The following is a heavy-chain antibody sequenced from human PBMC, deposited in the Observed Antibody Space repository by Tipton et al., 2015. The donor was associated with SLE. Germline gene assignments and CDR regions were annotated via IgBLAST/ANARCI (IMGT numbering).Heavy chain of an antibody. CDR3: AKSMVRGVDAFDI. CDR1: GGSFSGYY. D-gene: IGHD3-10*01. V-gene: IGHV4-34*01. CDR2: INHSGST. J-gene: IGHJ3*02. Sequence: TLSLTCAVYGGSFSGYYWSWIRQPPGKGLEWIGEINHSGSTNYNPSLKSRVTISVDTSKNQFSLKLSSVTAADTAVYYCAKSMVRGVDAFDIWGQGTMVTVPS.